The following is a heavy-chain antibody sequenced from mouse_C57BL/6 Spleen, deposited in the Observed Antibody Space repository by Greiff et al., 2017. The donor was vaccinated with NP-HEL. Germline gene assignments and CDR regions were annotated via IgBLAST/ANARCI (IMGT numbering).Heavy chain of an antibody. CDR2: IYPGNSDT. J-gene: IGHJ3*01. Sequence: EVQLQQSGTVLARPGASVKMSCKTSGYTFTSYWMHWVKQRPGQGLEWIGAIYPGNSDTSYNQKLKGKAKLTAVTSASTAYMELSSLTNEDSAVYYCTRAIYYDYDGPFAYWGQGTLVTVSA. CDR1: GYTFTSYW. V-gene: IGHV1-5*01. D-gene: IGHD2-4*01. CDR3: TRAIYYDYDGPFAY.